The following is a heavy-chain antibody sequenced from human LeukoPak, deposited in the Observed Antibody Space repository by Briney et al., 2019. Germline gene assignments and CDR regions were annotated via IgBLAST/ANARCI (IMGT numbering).Heavy chain of an antibody. Sequence: GASVKVSCKASGYTFTSYGISWVRQAPGQGLEWMGGIIPIFGTANYAQKFQGRVTITTDESTSTAYMELSSLRSEDTAVYYCAIPLGGYSGYDWFDYWGQGTLVTVSS. CDR3: AIPLGGYSGYDWFDY. J-gene: IGHJ4*02. V-gene: IGHV1-69*05. CDR2: IIPIFGTA. CDR1: GYTFTSYG. D-gene: IGHD5-12*01.